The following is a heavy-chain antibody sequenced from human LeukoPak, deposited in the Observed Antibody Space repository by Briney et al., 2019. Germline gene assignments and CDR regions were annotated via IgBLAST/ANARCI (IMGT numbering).Heavy chain of an antibody. CDR3: ARDITMIVVVPGI. V-gene: IGHV1-69*13. CDR2: IIPIFGTA. D-gene: IGHD3-22*01. CDR1: GGTFSSYA. Sequence: GASVKVSCKASGGTFSSYAISWVRQAPGQGLEWMGGIIPIFGTANYAQKFQGRVTITADESTSTAYMELSRLRSDDTAVYYCARDITMIVVVPGIWGQGTMVTVSS. J-gene: IGHJ3*02.